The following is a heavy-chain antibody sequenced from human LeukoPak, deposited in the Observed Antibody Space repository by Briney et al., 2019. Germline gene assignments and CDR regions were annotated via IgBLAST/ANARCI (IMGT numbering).Heavy chain of an antibody. V-gene: IGHV1-18*01. CDR2: ISAYNGNT. Sequence: ASVKVSCKASGYTFTSYGISWVRQAPGQGLEWMGWISAYNGNTNYAQKLQGRVAMTTDTSTSTAYMELRSLRSDDTAVYYCARNSGYYSPIYFQHWGQGTLVTVSS. CDR3: ARNSGYYSPIYFQH. J-gene: IGHJ1*01. CDR1: GYTFTSYG. D-gene: IGHD3-22*01.